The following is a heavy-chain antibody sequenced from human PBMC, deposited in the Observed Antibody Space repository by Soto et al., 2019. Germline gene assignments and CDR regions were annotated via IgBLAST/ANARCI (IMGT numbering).Heavy chain of an antibody. CDR2: IIPIFGTA. J-gene: IGHJ6*02. CDR3: ARDLSYEIAARPYHYYGMDV. CDR1: GGTFSSYA. D-gene: IGHD6-6*01. Sequence: SVKVSCKASGGTFSSYAISWVRQAPGQGLEWMGGIIPIFGTANYAQKFQGRVTITADESTSTAYMELSSLRSEDTAVYYCARDLSYEIAARPYHYYGMDVWGQGTTVTVSS. V-gene: IGHV1-69*13.